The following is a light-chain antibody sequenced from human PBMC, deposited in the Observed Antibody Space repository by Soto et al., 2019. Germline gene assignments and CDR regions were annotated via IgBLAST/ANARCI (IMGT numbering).Light chain of an antibody. J-gene: IGLJ2*01. Sequence: QAVVTQEPSLTVSPGGTVTLTCGSSTGAVTSGHYPYWFQQKPGQAPRTLIYDTSNKHSWTPARFSGSLLGGKAALTLSGAQPEDEADYYCLLSYSGAGKVFGGGTKVTV. CDR3: LLSYSGAGKV. CDR2: DTS. CDR1: TGAVTSGHY. V-gene: IGLV7-46*01.